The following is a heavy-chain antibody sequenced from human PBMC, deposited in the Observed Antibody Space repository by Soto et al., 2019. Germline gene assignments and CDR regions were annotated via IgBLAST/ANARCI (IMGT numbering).Heavy chain of an antibody. V-gene: IGHV3-23*01. CDR1: GFTFSSYA. CDR2: ISGSGGST. Sequence: QPGGSLRLSCAASGFTFSSYAMSWVRQAPGKGLEWVSAISGSGGSTYYADSVKGRFTISRDNSKNTLYLQMNSLRAEDTAVYYCAKDRFVVVVAATPYYYGMDVWGQGTTVTVSS. CDR3: AKDRFVVVVAATPYYYGMDV. D-gene: IGHD2-15*01. J-gene: IGHJ6*02.